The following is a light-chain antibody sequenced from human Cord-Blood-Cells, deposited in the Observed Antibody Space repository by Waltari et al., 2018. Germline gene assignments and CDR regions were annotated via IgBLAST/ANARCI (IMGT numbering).Light chain of an antibody. Sequence: EIVFTQSPATLSLSPGERATLSCRASQSVSSYLAWYQQKPGQAPRLLIYDASNRATGIPARFSGSGCGTDFTRTISSLEAEDFAVYFCQQRSNWPPWTFGQGTKVEIK. V-gene: IGKV3-11*01. CDR2: DAS. CDR1: QSVSSY. CDR3: QQRSNWPPWT. J-gene: IGKJ1*01.